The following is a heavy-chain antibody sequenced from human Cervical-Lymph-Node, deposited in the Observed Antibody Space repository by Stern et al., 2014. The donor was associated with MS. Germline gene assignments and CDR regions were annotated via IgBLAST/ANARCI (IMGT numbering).Heavy chain of an antibody. CDR1: GYSFTSYW. CDR2: IYPGDSDT. CDR3: ARTGRGSYRDYYYYGMDV. J-gene: IGHJ6*02. V-gene: IGHV5-51*01. Sequence: VQLVESGAEVKKPGESLKISCKGSGYSFTSYWIGWVRQMPGKGLEWMGIIYPGDSDTRYSPSFQGRVTISADKSISTAYLQWSSLKASDTAMYYCARTGRGSYRDYYYYGMDVWGQGTTVTVSS. D-gene: IGHD1-26*01.